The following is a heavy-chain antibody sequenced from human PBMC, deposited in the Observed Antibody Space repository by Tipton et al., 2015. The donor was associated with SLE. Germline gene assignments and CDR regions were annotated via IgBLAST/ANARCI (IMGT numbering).Heavy chain of an antibody. CDR1: GYSISSGYS. D-gene: IGHD2-2*02. V-gene: IGHV4-38-2*02. CDR2: MLHGGST. CDR3: ASSQYCSDSSCYSFDY. Sequence: TLSLTCTVSGYSISSGYSWGWIRQPPGKGLEWIGSMLHGGSTYYNPSLKSRVTISADTSKNQFSLKRSSVTAADTAVYHCASSQYCSDSSCYSFDYWGQGTLVTVSS. J-gene: IGHJ4*02.